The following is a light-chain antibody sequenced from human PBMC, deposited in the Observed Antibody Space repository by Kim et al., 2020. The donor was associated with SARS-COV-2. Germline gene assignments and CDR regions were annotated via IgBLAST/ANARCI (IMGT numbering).Light chain of an antibody. CDR2: QAS. CDR1: QSISSC. V-gene: IGKV1-5*03. CDR3: QQYKSYPST. Sequence: DIQMTQSPSTLSASLGDRVTITCRASQSISSCLTWYQQKLGKAPKLLIYQASSLKSGVPSRFSGSESGTEFTLTISSLQPDDFATYYSQQYKSYPSTFGQGTKLEI. J-gene: IGKJ2*01.